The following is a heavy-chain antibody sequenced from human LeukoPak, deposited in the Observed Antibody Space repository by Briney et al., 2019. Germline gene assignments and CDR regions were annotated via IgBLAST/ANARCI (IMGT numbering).Heavy chain of an antibody. CDR2: IYYSGST. V-gene: IGHV4-59*01. CDR3: ARDDGS. J-gene: IGHJ5*02. CDR1: GGSISSYY. Sequence: SETLSLTCTVSGGSISSYYWSWIRQPPGKGLEWIGYIYYSGSTNHNPSLKSRVTISVDTSKNQFSLKLSSVTAADTAVYYCARDDGSWGQGTLVTVSS.